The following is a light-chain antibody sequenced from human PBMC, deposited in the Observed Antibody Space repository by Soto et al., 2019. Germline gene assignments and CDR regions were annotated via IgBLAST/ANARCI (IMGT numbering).Light chain of an antibody. CDR1: SSDVGGYNY. J-gene: IGLJ2*01. CDR3: SSYTSSNTLV. CDR2: DVN. Sequence: QSALTQPASVSGSPGQSITISCTGTSSDVGGYNYVSWYQQHPGKAPKLMVYDVNIRPSGVSNRFSGSKSGNTASLTISGLQAEDEADYYCSSYTSSNTLVFGGGTKLTVL. V-gene: IGLV2-14*01.